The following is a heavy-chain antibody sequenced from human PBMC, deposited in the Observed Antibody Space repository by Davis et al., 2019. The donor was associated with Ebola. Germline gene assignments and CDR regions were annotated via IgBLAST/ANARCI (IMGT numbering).Heavy chain of an antibody. J-gene: IGHJ4*02. CDR2: IRRDGSNK. Sequence: GESLKISCAASGFTFSFYGMHWVRQAPGKGLEWVAFIRRDGSNKYYADSVKGRFTISRDNSKNTLYLHMDSLRAEDTAVYYCAKDDPIDYWGQGTLVTVSS. CDR1: GFTFSFYG. CDR3: AKDDPIDY. V-gene: IGHV3-30*02.